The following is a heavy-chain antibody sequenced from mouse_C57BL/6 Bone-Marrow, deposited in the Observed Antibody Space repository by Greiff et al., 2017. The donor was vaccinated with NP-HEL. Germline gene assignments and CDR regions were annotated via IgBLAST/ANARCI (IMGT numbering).Heavy chain of an antibody. D-gene: IGHD3-2*02. V-gene: IGHV1-81*01. CDR3: AGWEVAQASFSWFAY. CDR2: IYPRSGNT. J-gene: IGHJ3*01. CDR1: GYTFTSYG. Sequence: QVQLQQSGAELARPGASVKLSCKASGYTFTSYGISWVKQRTGQGLEWIGEIYPRSGNTYYNEKFKGKATLTADKSSSTAYMELRSLTSEDSAVYFCAGWEVAQASFSWFAYWGQGTLVTVSA.